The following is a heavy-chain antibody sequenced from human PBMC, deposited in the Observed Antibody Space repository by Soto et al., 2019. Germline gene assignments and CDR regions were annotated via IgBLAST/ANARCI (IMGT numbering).Heavy chain of an antibody. V-gene: IGHV3-33*06. CDR1: GFTFSNYG. CDR2: IWYDGSNK. J-gene: IGHJ6*02. D-gene: IGHD3-10*01. Sequence: QVQLVESGGGVVQPGRSLRLSCAASGFTFSNYGMHWVRQAPGTGLEWVAVIWYDGSNKYYADSVKGRFTISRDNSKNTLYLQMDSLRAEDTAVYYCAKEFGEFYYYYGMDVWGQGTTVTVSS. CDR3: AKEFGEFYYYYGMDV.